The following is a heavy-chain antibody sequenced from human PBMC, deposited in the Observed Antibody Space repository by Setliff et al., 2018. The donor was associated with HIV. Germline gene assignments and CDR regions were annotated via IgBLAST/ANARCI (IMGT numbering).Heavy chain of an antibody. V-gene: IGHV3-33*01. CDR2: IWHDGSDK. CDR3: TRDGPGRARADYYGMDV. Sequence: GGSLRLSCTASGFTFNSYGMHWVRQAPGKGLEWVAVIWHDGSDKYYGNSVKGRFTVSRDNPKKTLYLQMNSLSAEDTAVYYCTRDGPGRARADYYGMDVWGQGTTVTVSS. J-gene: IGHJ6*02. CDR1: GFTFNSYG.